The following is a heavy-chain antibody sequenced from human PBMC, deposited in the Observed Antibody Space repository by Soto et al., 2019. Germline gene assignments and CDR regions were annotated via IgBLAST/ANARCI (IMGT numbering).Heavy chain of an antibody. J-gene: IGHJ4*01. CDR3: ARVHVMVVAGSTFDY. CDR2: IYTSGST. Sequence: PSETLSLTCTVSGGSISSYYWSWIRQPAGKGLEWIGRIYTSGSTNYNPSLKSRVTMSVDTSKNQFSLKLSSVTAADTAVYYCARVHVMVVAGSTFDYWGHGTLVTLSS. V-gene: IGHV4-4*07. D-gene: IGHD6-19*01. CDR1: GGSISSYY.